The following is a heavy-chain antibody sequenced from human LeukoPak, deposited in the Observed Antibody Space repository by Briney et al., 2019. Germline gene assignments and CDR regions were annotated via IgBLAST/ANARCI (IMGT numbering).Heavy chain of an antibody. CDR1: GFTFSSYG. J-gene: IGHJ4*02. V-gene: IGHV3-23*01. CDR3: ARTGGGSGY. CDR2: ISGSGGST. Sequence: PGGTLRLSCAASGFTFSSYGMSWVRQAPGKGLEWVSAISGSGGSTYYADSVKGRFTISRDNSKNTLYLQMNSLRADDTAVYYCARTGGGSGYWGQGTLVTVSS. D-gene: IGHD2-15*01.